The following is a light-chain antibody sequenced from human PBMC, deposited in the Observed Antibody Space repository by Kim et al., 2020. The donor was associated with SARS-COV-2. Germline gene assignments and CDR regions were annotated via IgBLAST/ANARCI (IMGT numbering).Light chain of an antibody. CDR3: QVWDSSTGV. J-gene: IGLJ3*02. CDR1: NIGTKN. Sequence: SYELTQPLSVSVALGQTARITCGGNNIGTKNVHWFQQKPGRAPVLVIFRDTNRPSGIPERFSGSNSGNTATLTISRAQPGDEADYYCQVWDSSTGVFGGGTQLTVL. CDR2: RDT. V-gene: IGLV3-9*01.